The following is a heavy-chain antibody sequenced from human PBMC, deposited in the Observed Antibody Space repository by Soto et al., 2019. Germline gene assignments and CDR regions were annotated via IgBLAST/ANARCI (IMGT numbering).Heavy chain of an antibody. CDR3: AKEGSVVPAAIRIYFDY. CDR2: ISGSGGST. D-gene: IGHD2-2*01. Sequence: GGSLRLSCAASGFTFSSYAMSWVRQAPGKGLEWVSAISGSGGSTYYADSVKGRFTISRDNSKNTLYLQMNSLRAEDTAVYYCAKEGSVVPAAIRIYFDYWGQGTLVTVSS. CDR1: GFTFSSYA. V-gene: IGHV3-23*01. J-gene: IGHJ4*02.